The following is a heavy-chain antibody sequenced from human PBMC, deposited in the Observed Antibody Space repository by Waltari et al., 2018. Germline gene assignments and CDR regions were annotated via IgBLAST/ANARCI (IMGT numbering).Heavy chain of an antibody. CDR1: GGSISSYY. J-gene: IGHJ6*02. Sequence: QVQLQESGPGLVKPSETLSLTCTVSGGSISSYYWSWIRQPPGKGLEWIGYIYYSGSTNYNPSLKSRVTISVDTSKNQFSLKLSSVTAADTAVYYCAATYYYDSSGYYYPYYGMDVWGQGTTVTVSS. D-gene: IGHD3-22*01. CDR2: IYYSGST. CDR3: AATYYYDSSGYYYPYYGMDV. V-gene: IGHV4-59*01.